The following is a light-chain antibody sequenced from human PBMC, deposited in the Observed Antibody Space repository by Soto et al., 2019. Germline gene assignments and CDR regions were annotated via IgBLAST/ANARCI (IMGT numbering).Light chain of an antibody. J-gene: IGKJ1*01. CDR2: GAS. Sequence: DIQMTQSPSSLSASVGDRVTITCQASQGITNYLNWYQQKPGKAPKLLIYGASNLETGVPSRFSGSGSGTEFTLTISSLQPDDFATYYCQQYHSYWTFGQGTKVDIK. CDR3: QQYHSYWT. CDR1: QGITNY. V-gene: IGKV1-33*01.